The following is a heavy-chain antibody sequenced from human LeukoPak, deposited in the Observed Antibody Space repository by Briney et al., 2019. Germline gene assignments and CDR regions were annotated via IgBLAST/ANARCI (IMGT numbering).Heavy chain of an antibody. CDR1: GFTFGDYA. CDR3: TRADYGSGSYHFDPFDY. V-gene: IGHV3-49*04. Sequence: GRSLRLSCTASGFTFGDYAMSRVRQAPGKGLEWVGFIRSKAYGGTTEYAASVKGRFTISRDDSKSIAYLQMNSLKTEDTAVYYCTRADYGSGSYHFDPFDYWGQGTLVTVSS. CDR2: IRSKAYGGTT. D-gene: IGHD3-10*01. J-gene: IGHJ4*02.